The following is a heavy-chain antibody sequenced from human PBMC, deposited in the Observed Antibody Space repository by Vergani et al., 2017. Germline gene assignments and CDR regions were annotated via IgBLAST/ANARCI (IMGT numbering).Heavy chain of an antibody. CDR3: ARGDYGILTGYRY. V-gene: IGHV1-46*03. D-gene: IGHD3-9*01. J-gene: IGHJ4*02. CDR2: INPSGGHT. Sequence: QVQAVQSGAEVKKSGASVKVSCKTSGYTFSNYYMHWVRQAPGQGLEWMGIINPSGGHTNYAQKFQGRVTMTRDTSTRTVYMELSSLGSEDTAIYYCARGDYGILTGYRYWGQGTLVTVSA. CDR1: GYTFSNYY.